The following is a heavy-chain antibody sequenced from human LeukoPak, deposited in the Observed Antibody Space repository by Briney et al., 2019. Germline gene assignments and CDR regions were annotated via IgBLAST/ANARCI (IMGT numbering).Heavy chain of an antibody. Sequence: SVKVSCKASGGTLSSYSIIWIRQAPGQGLELMGRIIPIVGLTNYAPRFQGRVTITADKDTTTAYMELSGLRSEDTAVYYCARPRSTESGSYNWFDPWGQGTLVTVSS. V-gene: IGHV1-69*02. J-gene: IGHJ5*02. D-gene: IGHD1-26*01. CDR1: GGTLSSYS. CDR3: ARPRSTESGSYNWFDP. CDR2: IIPIVGLT.